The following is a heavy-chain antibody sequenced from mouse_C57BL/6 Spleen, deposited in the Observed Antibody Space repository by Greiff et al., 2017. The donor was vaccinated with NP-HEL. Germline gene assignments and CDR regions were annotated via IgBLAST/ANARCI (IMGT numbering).Heavy chain of an antibody. J-gene: IGHJ2*01. CDR2: IDPSDSET. D-gene: IGHD1-1*01. V-gene: IGHV1-52*01. CDR1: GYTFTSYW. CDR3: ARGYYYGSSSDY. Sequence: VQLQQPGAELVRPGSSVKLSCKASGYTFTSYWMHWVKQRPIQGLEWIGNIDPSDSETHYNQKFKDKATLTVDKSSSTAYMQLSSLTSEDSAVYYGARGYYYGSSSDYWGQGTTLTVSS.